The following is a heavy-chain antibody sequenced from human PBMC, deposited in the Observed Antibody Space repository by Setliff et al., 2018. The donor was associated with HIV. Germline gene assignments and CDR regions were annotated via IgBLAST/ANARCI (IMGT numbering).Heavy chain of an antibody. V-gene: IGHV3-48*03. CDR3: ARDAAAPAAIEGYYGMDV. J-gene: IGHJ6*02. CDR2: ISSSGSPI. D-gene: IGHD2-2*02. Sequence: GGSLRLSCAASGFIFSSYEMNWVRQAPGKGLEWVSYISSSGSPIHYADSVRGRFTISRDNAKKSLYLQMNSLRAEDTAVYYCARDAAAPAAIEGYYGMDVWGQGTTVTVSS. CDR1: GFIFSSYE.